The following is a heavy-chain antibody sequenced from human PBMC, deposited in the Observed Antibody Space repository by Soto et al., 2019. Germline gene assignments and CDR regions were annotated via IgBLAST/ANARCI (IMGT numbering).Heavy chain of an antibody. V-gene: IGHV4-31*03. D-gene: IGHD2-2*01. CDR2: IYYIWST. J-gene: IGHJ5*02. Sequence: SDTLSLTCTLSVFSISSFCYYLSLIRQHPGNCLEWIVYIYYIWSTYYNPSLKIRVNISVDTSKNQFSLKRRSVNSADTAVYYCARGLREIVVKDDMTKWLQPWGQGT. CDR3: ARGLREIVVKDDMTKWLQP. CDR1: VFSISSFCYY.